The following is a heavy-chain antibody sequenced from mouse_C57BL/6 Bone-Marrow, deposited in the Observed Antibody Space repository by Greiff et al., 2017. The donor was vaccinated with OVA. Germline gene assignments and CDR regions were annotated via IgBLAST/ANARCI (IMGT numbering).Heavy chain of an antibody. CDR1: GYAFTNYL. D-gene: IGHD1-1*02. J-gene: IGHJ2*01. Sequence: VQLQESGAELVRPGTSVKVSCKASGYAFTNYLIEWVKQRPGQGLEWIGVINPGSGGTNYNEKFKGKATLTADTSSSTAYMQLSSLTSEDSAVYYCAREGGMFDYWGQGTTLTVSS. CDR2: INPGSGGT. CDR3: AREGGMFDY. V-gene: IGHV1-54*01.